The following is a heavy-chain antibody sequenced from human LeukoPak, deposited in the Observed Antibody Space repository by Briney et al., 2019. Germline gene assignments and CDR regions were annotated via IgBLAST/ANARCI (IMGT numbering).Heavy chain of an antibody. J-gene: IGHJ4*02. V-gene: IGHV3-11*01. CDR1: GFTFSDYY. CDR2: ISSSGSTI. CDR3: TKGGGSQFHY. Sequence: PGGSLRLSCAASGFTFSDYYMSWIRQAPGKGLEWVSYISSSGSTIYYADSVKGRFTISRDNAKNSLYLLMKSLGAAEAAVYYCTKGGGSQFHYWGQGTPVTVSS.